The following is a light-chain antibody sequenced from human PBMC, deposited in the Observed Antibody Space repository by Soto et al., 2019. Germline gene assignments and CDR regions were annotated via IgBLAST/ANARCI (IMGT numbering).Light chain of an antibody. Sequence: QSVLTQPPSVSAAPGQRVTISCSGSSSNIGNNYVSWYQQLPGTAPKLLIFENNKRYSWIPDRFSGSKSGTSATLGFTGLQTGDEADYYCGTWDSSLSAWVFGGGTKVTVL. J-gene: IGLJ3*02. V-gene: IGLV1-51*02. CDR1: SSNIGNNY. CDR2: ENN. CDR3: GTWDSSLSAWV.